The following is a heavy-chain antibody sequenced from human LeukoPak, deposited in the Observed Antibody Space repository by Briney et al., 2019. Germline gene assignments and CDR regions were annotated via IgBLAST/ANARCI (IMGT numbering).Heavy chain of an antibody. CDR2: ISSSGSAI. CDR1: GFTFSSYE. D-gene: IGHD3-22*01. V-gene: IGHV3-48*03. J-gene: IGHJ3*02. CDR3: ARASGYYGDAFDI. Sequence: GGSLRLSCTASGFTFSSYEMNWVRQAAGKGLEWVSYISSSGSAIYYADSVKGRFTMSRDNAKNSLYLQMNSLRSEDTAVYYCARASGYYGDAFDIWGQGTMVTVSS.